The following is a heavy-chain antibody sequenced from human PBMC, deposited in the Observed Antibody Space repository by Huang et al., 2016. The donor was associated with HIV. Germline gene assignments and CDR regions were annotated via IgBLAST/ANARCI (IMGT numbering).Heavy chain of an antibody. CDR2: IIPRFGTR. Sequence: QVQLVQSGAEVRKTGSSVKVSCRASGGSFNNVGIKWVRQAPGQGLEWMVGIIPRFGTRHYAQRFKDRVTITADETTGVVHLEVTSLRSDDTAVYFCAKRGGAWGSPYAFDLWGPGTMVTVSS. V-gene: IGHV1-69*13. CDR3: AKRGGAWGSPYAFDL. J-gene: IGHJ3*01. D-gene: IGHD3-16*01. CDR1: GGSFNNVG.